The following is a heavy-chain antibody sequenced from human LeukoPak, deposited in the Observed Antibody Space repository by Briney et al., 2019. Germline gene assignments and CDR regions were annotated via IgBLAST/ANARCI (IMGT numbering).Heavy chain of an antibody. CDR1: GGSISSGGYY. D-gene: IGHD6-13*01. V-gene: IGHV4-61*08. CDR3: ARVFFYAAADPPSFDY. CDR2: IYYSGST. J-gene: IGHJ4*02. Sequence: SETLSLTCTVSGGSISSGGYYWSWIRQPPGKGLEWIGYIYYSGSTNYNPSLKSRVTISVDTSKNQFSLKLSSVTAADTAVYYCARVFFYAAADPPSFDYWGQGTLVTVSS.